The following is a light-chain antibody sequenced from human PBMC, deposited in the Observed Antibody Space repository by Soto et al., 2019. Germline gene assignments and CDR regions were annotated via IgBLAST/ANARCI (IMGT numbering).Light chain of an antibody. V-gene: IGLV2-23*02. CDR1: SSDVGSYYP. Sequence: QSALTQPASMSGSPGQSITISCTGTSSDVGSYYPVSWFQQHPGKAPKLIIYEVSKRPSGVSDRFSGSKSGNTASLTISGLQAEDEAEYYCCSYAGDTTFVVFGTGTQLTVL. CDR2: EVS. J-gene: IGLJ7*01. CDR3: CSYAGDTTFVV.